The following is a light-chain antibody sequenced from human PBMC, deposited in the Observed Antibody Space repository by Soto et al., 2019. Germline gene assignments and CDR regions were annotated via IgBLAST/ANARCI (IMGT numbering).Light chain of an antibody. CDR2: AAS. V-gene: IGKV1-39*01. CDR3: QQSHSTPRT. CDR1: QNIRSY. J-gene: IGKJ1*01. Sequence: DIQMTQSPSSLAASVGDRVTITCRASQNIRSYLNWYQQKPGKAPKLLIYAASSFQSGVPSRFSGSGSGTDFTLTISSLQPEDFATYYCQQSHSTPRTFGQGTKVEIK.